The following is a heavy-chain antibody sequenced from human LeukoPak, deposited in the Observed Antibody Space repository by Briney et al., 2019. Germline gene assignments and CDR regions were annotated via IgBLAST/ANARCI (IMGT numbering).Heavy chain of an antibody. V-gene: IGHV3-74*01. Sequence: GGSLRLSCAASGFTFSSYWMHWVRQAPGKGLVWVSRINSDGSSTSYADSVRGRFTISRDNAKNTLYLQMNSLRAEDTAVYCCARVEYSSGWSHFDYWGQGTLVTVSS. CDR3: ARVEYSSGWSHFDY. D-gene: IGHD6-19*01. CDR1: GFTFSSYW. CDR2: INSDGSST. J-gene: IGHJ4*02.